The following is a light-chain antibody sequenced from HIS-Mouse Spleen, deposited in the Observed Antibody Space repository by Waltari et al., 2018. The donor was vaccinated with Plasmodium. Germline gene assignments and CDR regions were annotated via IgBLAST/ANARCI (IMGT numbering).Light chain of an antibody. CDR3: QQYNNWSFT. Sequence: EIVMTQSPATLSVSPGERATLPCRARQSVSSNLAWYQQKPGQSPRLLIHGASTMATGIPARFRGSGSGTEFTLTISSLQSEDFAVYYCQQYNNWSFTFGPGTKVDIK. CDR2: GAS. CDR1: QSVSSN. J-gene: IGKJ3*01. V-gene: IGKV3-15*01.